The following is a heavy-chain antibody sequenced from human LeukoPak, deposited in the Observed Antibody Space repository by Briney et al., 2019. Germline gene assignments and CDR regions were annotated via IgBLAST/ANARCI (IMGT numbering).Heavy chain of an antibody. V-gene: IGHV4-34*01. CDR1: GGSISSYY. J-gene: IGHJ4*02. CDR2: INHSGST. Sequence: ASETLSLTCTVSGGSISSYYWSWIRQPPGKGLEWIGEINHSGSTNYNPSLKSRVTISVDTSKNQFSLKLSSVTAADTAVYYCARGHYYDSSGYYVPYYFDYWGQGTLVTVSS. D-gene: IGHD3-22*01. CDR3: ARGHYYDSSGYYVPYYFDY.